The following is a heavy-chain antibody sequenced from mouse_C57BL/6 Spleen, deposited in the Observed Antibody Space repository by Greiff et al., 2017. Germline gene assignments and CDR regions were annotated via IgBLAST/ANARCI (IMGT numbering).Heavy chain of an antibody. CDR2: LSDGGSYT. CDR3: ARDHYYGSNWYFDV. V-gene: IGHV5-4*01. CDR1: GFTFSSYA. D-gene: IGHD1-1*01. J-gene: IGHJ1*03. Sequence: EVKLQESGGGLVKPGGSLKLSCAASGFTFSSYAMSWVRQTPEKRLEWVATLSDGGSYTYYPDNVKGLFTISRDNAKNNLYLQMSHLKSEDTAMYYCARDHYYGSNWYFDVCGTGTTVTVSS.